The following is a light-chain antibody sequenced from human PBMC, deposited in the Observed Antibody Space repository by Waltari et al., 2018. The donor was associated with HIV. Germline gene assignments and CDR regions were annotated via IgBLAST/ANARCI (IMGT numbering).Light chain of an antibody. Sequence: SYELTQPPSVSVSPGQTASITCSGDKLGDKYACWYQQKPGQSPVLVIYQDTKRPSGIPERFSSSNSGNTATLTISGTQAMDEADYYCQAWDVSTGVFGTGTKVTVL. CDR3: QAWDVSTGV. J-gene: IGLJ1*01. V-gene: IGLV3-1*01. CDR1: KLGDKY. CDR2: QDT.